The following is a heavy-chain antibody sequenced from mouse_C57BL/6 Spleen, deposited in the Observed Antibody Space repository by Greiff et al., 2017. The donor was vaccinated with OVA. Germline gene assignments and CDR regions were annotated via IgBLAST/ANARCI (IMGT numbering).Heavy chain of an antibody. J-gene: IGHJ2*01. Sequence: QVQLQQPGAELVKPGASVKLSCKASGYTFTSYWMQWVKQRPGQGLEWIGEIDPSDSYTNYNQKFKGKATLTVDTSSSTADMQLSSLTSEDSAVYYCARRGNYFDYWGQGTTLTVSS. CDR1: GYTFTSYW. CDR3: ARRGNYFDY. V-gene: IGHV1-50*01. CDR2: IDPSDSYT.